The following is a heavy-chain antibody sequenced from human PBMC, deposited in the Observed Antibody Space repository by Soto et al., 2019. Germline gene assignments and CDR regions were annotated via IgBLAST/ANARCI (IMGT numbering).Heavy chain of an antibody. J-gene: IGHJ4*02. D-gene: IGHD1-26*01. CDR3: ARAIRNQLLSDY. V-gene: IGHV1-8*01. CDR2: MNPDSANT. Sequence: QVQLVQSGAEVKQPGASVKVSCRTSGYTFTNYDISWVRQATGQGLEWMGWMNPDSANTSYAQKFQGRVTMTRDTSISTAYMALNSLTSEDTAIYYCARAIRNQLLSDYWGQGSPVIVSS. CDR1: GYTFTNYD.